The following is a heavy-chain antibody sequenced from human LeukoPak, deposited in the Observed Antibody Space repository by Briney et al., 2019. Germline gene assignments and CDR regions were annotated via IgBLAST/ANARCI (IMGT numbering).Heavy chain of an antibody. V-gene: IGHV3-23*01. CDR3: ARAGRYSYDSSGYYYDAFDF. CDR2: ISGSGGST. CDR1: GFTFSSYA. D-gene: IGHD3-22*01. J-gene: IGHJ3*01. Sequence: GGSLRLSCAASGFTFSSYAMSWVRQAPGKGLEWVSAISGSGGSTYYADSVKGRFTISRDNSKNTLYLQMNSLRAEDTAVYYCARAGRYSYDSSGYYYDAFDFWGQGTMVTVSS.